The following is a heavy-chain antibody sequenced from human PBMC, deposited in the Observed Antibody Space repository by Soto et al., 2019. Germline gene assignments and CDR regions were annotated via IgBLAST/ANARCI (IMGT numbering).Heavy chain of an antibody. J-gene: IGHJ4*02. CDR2: IYYSGST. Sequence: SETLSLTCTVSGGSISSGDYYWSWIRQPPGKGLEWIGYIYYSGSTYYNPSLKSRVTISVDTSKNQFSLKLSSVTAADTAVYYCARGKYYYDSSGYPIFDYWGQGTLVTVSS. V-gene: IGHV4-30-4*01. D-gene: IGHD3-22*01. CDR3: ARGKYYYDSSGYPIFDY. CDR1: GGSISSGDYY.